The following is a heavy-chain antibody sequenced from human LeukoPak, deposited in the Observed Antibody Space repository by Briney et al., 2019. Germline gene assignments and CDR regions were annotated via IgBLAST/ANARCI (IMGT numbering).Heavy chain of an antibody. CDR2: VYYSGST. CDR3: ARHAYCGGDCFGGAFEI. Sequence: PSEVLSLTCTDSGGAISYDYWSWIRQPPGKGLEWIGYVYYSGSTSYNPSLKSRVTISLDTSKHQFSLKLNSVTAADTAVYYCARHAYCGGDCFGGAFEIWGQGTMVTVSS. J-gene: IGHJ3*02. V-gene: IGHV4-59*08. CDR1: GGAISYDY. D-gene: IGHD2-21*02.